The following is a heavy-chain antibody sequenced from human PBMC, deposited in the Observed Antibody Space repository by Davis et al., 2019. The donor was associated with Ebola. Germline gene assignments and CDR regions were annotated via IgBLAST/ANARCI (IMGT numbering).Heavy chain of an antibody. CDR2: IYPGDSDT. CDR1: GYSFPSYW. D-gene: IGHD3-3*01. CDR3: ARRLGLWSGYPDFDY. J-gene: IGHJ4*02. V-gene: IGHV5-51*01. Sequence: GESLKILCQGSGYSFPSYWIGWVRQMPGKGLEWMGIIYPGDSDTRYSPSFQGQVTISADKSISTAYLQWSSLKASDTAMYYCARRLGLWSGYPDFDYWGQGTLVTVSS.